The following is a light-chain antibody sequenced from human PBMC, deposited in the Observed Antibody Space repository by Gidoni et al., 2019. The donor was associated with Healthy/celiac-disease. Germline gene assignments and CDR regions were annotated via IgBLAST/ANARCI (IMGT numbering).Light chain of an antibody. CDR3: QQYGSSPPTT. V-gene: IGKV3-20*01. J-gene: IGKJ1*01. CDR1: QSVSSSY. Sequence: EIVLTPSPGTLSLSPGERATLSCRASQSVSSSYLAWYQQKPGQAPRLLIYGASSRATGIPDRFSGSGSGTDFTLTISRLEPEDFAVYYCQQYGSSPPTTFXQXTKVXIK. CDR2: GAS.